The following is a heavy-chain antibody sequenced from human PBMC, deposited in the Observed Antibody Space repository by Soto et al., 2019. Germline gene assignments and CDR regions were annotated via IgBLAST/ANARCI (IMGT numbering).Heavy chain of an antibody. D-gene: IGHD6-19*01. CDR2: INHSGST. CDR3: GPRGAVADPRGY. V-gene: IGHV4-34*01. J-gene: IGHJ4*02. CDR1: GGSFSDFY. Sequence: QVQLQQWGAGLLKPSETLSLTCAVYGGSFSDFYWTWIRQLPGKGLEWIGEINHSGSTNYNPSLRSRVAISVATSKNQFSLNLRYVTAADTAVYYCGPRGAVADPRGYWGQGTLVTVSS.